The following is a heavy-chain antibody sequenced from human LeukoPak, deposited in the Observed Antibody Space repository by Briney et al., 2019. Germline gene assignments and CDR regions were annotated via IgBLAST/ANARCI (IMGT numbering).Heavy chain of an antibody. CDR3: ARSGGLQKFDY. D-gene: IGHD4-11*01. V-gene: IGHV3-48*01. CDR1: GFTFSSYS. J-gene: IGHJ4*02. CDR2: VSSGSSTI. Sequence: GGSLRLSCAASGFTFSSYSMNWVRQAPGKGLEWVSYVSSGSSTIYYADSVEGRFTISRDTSKNTLYLQMNSLRTEDTAVYYCARSGGLQKFDYWGQGTLVTVSS.